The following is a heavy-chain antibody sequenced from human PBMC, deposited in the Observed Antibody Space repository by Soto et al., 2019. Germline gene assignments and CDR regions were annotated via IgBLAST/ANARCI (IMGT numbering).Heavy chain of an antibody. Sequence: LSLTCTVSDDSLTTNKYAWTWIRQNPEKGLEWIGYVYSNGNTRSSPSLQSRVSMSVDTSKSHFSLRLSSVTAADTAVYFCARASYFRPLFSYYLVSRGKGTLVTVSS. J-gene: IGHJ4*02. CDR1: DDSLTTNKYA. CDR3: ARASYFRPLFSYYLVS. V-gene: IGHV4-31*03. D-gene: IGHD2-21*01. CDR2: VYSNGNT.